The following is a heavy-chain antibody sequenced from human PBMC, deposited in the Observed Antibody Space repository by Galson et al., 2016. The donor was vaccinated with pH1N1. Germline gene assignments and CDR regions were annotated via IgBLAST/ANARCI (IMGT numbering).Heavy chain of an antibody. J-gene: IGHJ5*02. Sequence: LSLTCTVSGVSISSHYWNWIRQPPGKGLEWSGYIYYSGSTSHNPSLKSRVTISVDTSKNQFSLKLSSVTAADTAVYYCARHDYGDYVGWFDPWGQGTLVTVSS. CDR3: ARHDYGDYVGWFDP. D-gene: IGHD4-17*01. CDR2: IYYSGST. V-gene: IGHV4-59*08. CDR1: GVSISSHY.